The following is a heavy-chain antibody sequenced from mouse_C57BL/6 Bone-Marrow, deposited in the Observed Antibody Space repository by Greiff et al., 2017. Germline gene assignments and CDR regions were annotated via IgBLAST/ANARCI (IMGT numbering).Heavy chain of an antibody. CDR3: ARGGNYGGYYFAY. D-gene: IGHD2-1*01. Sequence: VQLQQSGAELVKPGASVKMSCKASGYTFTTYPIEWMKQNHGKSLEWIGNFHPYNDDTKYNEKFKGKATLTVEKSSSTVYLELSRLTSDVSSVYYCARGGNYGGYYFAYWGQGTTLTVSS. J-gene: IGHJ2*01. CDR1: GYTFTTYP. CDR2: FHPYNDDT. V-gene: IGHV1-47*01.